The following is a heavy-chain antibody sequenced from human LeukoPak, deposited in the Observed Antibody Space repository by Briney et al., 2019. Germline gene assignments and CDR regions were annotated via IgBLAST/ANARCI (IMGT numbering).Heavy chain of an antibody. J-gene: IGHJ6*03. D-gene: IGHD2-15*01. CDR3: AKHGDRGAYCSGGSRYPYYYYYMDV. CDR2: ISGTGGTT. Sequence: GGSLRLSCAASGFTFSSYGMSWVRQAPGKGLEWVSAISGTGGTTYYADSVKGRFTISRDNSKNTLYLQMNSLRAEATAVYYCAKHGDRGAYCSGGSRYPYYYYYMDVWGKGTTVTISS. CDR1: GFTFSSYG. V-gene: IGHV3-23*01.